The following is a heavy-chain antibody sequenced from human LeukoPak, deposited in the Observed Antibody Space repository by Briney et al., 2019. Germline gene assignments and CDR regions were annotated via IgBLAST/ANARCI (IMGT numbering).Heavy chain of an antibody. CDR1: GYTFTSYG. D-gene: IGHD2-2*01. Sequence: ASVKVSCKASGYTFTSYGISWVRQAPGQGLEWMGWISAYNGNTNYAQKLQGRVTMTTDTSTSTAYMELRSLRSDDTAVYYCASLRGYCSSTSCRRDAFDIWGQGTMVTVSS. CDR2: ISAYNGNT. CDR3: ASLRGYCSSTSCRRDAFDI. J-gene: IGHJ3*02. V-gene: IGHV1-18*01.